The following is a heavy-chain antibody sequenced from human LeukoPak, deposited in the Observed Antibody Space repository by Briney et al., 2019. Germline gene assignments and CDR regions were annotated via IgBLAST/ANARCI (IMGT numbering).Heavy chain of an antibody. Sequence: SETLSLTCAVYGGSFSGYYWSWIRLPPGKGLEWIGEINHSGSTNYNPSLKSRVTISVDTSKNQFSLKLSSVTAADTAVYYCARGPRGYSYGYPLDYWGQGTPVTVSS. V-gene: IGHV4-34*01. CDR2: INHSGST. D-gene: IGHD5-18*01. CDR1: GGSFSGYY. CDR3: ARGPRGYSYGYPLDY. J-gene: IGHJ4*02.